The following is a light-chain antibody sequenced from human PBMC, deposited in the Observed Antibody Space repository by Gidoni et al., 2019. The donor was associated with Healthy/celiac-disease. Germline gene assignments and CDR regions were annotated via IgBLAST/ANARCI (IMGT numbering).Light chain of an antibody. CDR1: QSVSSSY. CDR3: QQYGSSPIT. V-gene: IGKV3-20*01. Sequence: EMVLTQSRGTLSLSPGERATLSCRASQSVSSSYLAWYQQKPGQAPRLLIYGASSRATGIPDSFSGSVSGTDFTLTIRRLEPEDFAVYYCQQYGSSPITFGPGTRLEIK. J-gene: IGKJ5*01. CDR2: GAS.